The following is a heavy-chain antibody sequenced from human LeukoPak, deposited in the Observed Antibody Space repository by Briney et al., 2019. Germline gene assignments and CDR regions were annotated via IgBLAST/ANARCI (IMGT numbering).Heavy chain of an antibody. Sequence: GGSLRLSCAASGFTFGTYWMHWVRQAPGKGLEWVSRMNSDGSSISYADSVKGRFTISRDNAKNTLYLQMNSPRAEDTAVYYCARVGYYDSSGYYAYLQHWGQGTLVTVSS. CDR1: GFTFGTYW. V-gene: IGHV3-74*01. CDR3: ARVGYYDSSGYYAYLQH. J-gene: IGHJ1*01. D-gene: IGHD3-22*01. CDR2: MNSDGSSI.